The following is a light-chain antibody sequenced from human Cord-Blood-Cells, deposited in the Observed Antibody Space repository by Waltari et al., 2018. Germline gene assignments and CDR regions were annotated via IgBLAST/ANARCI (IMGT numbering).Light chain of an antibody. J-gene: IGKJ1*01. V-gene: IGKV1-39*01. CDR1: QSISSY. CDR3: QQSYSTPWT. CDR2: AAS. Sequence: DIQMTQSPSSLSASVGDRVTITCRASQSISSYLNWYPQKPGKAPKLLIYAASSLQSGVPSRFSGSGSGTDFTLTISSLQPEDVATYYCQQSYSTPWTFGQGTKVEIK.